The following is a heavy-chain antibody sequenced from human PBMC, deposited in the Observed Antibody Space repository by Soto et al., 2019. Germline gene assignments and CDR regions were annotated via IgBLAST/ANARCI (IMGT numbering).Heavy chain of an antibody. V-gene: IGHV4-4*02. CDR3: ARAEYNWNYYYFDY. CDR2: IYHSGST. CDR1: GGSISSSNW. D-gene: IGHD1-7*01. Sequence: SETLSLTCAVSGGSISSSNWWSWVRQPPGKGLEWIGEIYHSGSTNYNPSLKSRVTISVDKSKNQFSLKLSSVTAADTAVYYCARAEYNWNYYYFDYWGQGTLVTVSS. J-gene: IGHJ4*02.